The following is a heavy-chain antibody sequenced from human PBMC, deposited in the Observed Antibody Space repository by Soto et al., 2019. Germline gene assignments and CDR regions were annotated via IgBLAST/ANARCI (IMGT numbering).Heavy chain of an antibody. Sequence: GESLKISCKGSGYSFTGYWIAWVRQMPGKGLEWMGIIYPGDSDTRYSPSFQGQGTISADKSIGTAYLQWSSLKASDTAMYYCARHVGRGKILYYYYGMDVWGQGTTVTVSS. D-gene: IGHD3-10*01. CDR2: IYPGDSDT. CDR1: GYSFTGYW. J-gene: IGHJ6*02. V-gene: IGHV5-51*01. CDR3: ARHVGRGKILYYYYGMDV.